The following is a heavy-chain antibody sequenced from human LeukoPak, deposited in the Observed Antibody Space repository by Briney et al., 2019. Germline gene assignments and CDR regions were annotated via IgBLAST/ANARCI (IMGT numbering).Heavy chain of an antibody. Sequence: GGSLRLSCAASGFTFSDFWMHWVRQTPGKGPEWLSRTSKDGSHTVYADSAKGRFTASRDNSKNTVYLEVTNMRPEDTAVYYCARGGYSGSCYRFSWGQGTPVTVAS. CDR2: TSKDGSHT. CDR1: GFTFSDFW. V-gene: IGHV3-74*01. D-gene: IGHD6-25*01. CDR3: ARGGYSGSCYRFS. J-gene: IGHJ4*02.